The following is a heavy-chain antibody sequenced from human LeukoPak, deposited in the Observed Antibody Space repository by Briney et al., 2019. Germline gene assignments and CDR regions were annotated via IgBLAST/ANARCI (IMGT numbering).Heavy chain of an antibody. CDR3: AKGSNVLRYFDWLSPGGNLDLDY. V-gene: IGHV3-23*01. J-gene: IGHJ4*02. CDR1: GFTFSSYA. D-gene: IGHD3-9*01. CDR2: ISGSGGST. Sequence: GGSLRLSCAASGFTFSSYAMSWVRQAPGKGLEWVSAISGSGGSTYYADSVKGRFTVSRDNSKNTLYLQMNSLRAEDTAVYYCAKGSNVLRYFDWLSPGGNLDLDYWGQGTLVTVSS.